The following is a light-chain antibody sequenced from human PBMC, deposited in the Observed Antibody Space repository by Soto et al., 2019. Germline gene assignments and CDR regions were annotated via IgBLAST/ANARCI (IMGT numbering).Light chain of an antibody. V-gene: IGKV3-15*01. J-gene: IGKJ5*01. CDR2: AAS. CDR1: QSITRN. Sequence: EIVTPPSPSTLSLFPGGGATLSCIASQSITRNLAWYQQTPGQAPRLLIYAASTRATGIPARFSGSGSGTEFTLTISSLQSEDFATYYCQHSYSMPIAFGQGTRLEIK. CDR3: QHSYSMPIA.